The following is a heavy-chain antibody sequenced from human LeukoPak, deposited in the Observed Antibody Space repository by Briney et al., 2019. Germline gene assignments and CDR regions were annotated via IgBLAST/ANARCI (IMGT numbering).Heavy chain of an antibody. CDR1: GGSFSTYY. CDR2: IYTTGST. D-gene: IGHD5-24*01. CDR3: ARLRRFRDGYNAFDI. V-gene: IGHV4-4*08. J-gene: IGHJ3*02. Sequence: SETLSLTCTVSGGSFSTYYWSWIRQPPGKRLEWIGYIYTTGSTNYNPSLESRVTISVDTSKKQFSLKLRSVTAADTAVYYCARLRRFRDGYNAFDIWGQGRMVTVSS.